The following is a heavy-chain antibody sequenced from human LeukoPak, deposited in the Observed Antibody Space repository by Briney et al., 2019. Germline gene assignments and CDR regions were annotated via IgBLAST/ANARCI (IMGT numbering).Heavy chain of an antibody. J-gene: IGHJ4*02. CDR3: ASPYSSRWYELCY. Sequence: GGSLRLSCAASGFTFSSYAMHWVRQAPGKGLEWVAVISYDGSNKYYADSVKGRFTISRDNSKNTLYLQMNSLRAEDTAVYYCASPYSSRWYELCYWGQGTLVTVSS. CDR2: ISYDGSNK. CDR1: GFTFSSYA. D-gene: IGHD6-13*01. V-gene: IGHV3-30*04.